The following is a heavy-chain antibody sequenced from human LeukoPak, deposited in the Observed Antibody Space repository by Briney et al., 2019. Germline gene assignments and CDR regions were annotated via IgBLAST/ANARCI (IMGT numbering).Heavy chain of an antibody. J-gene: IGHJ6*03. Sequence: ASVKVSCKASGYSFTGYYMHWVRQAPGQGLEWMGWINPNSGGTNYAQKLQGRVTMTTDTSTSTAYMELRSLRSDDTAVYYCARGLYYYYYMDVWGKGTTVTVSS. CDR1: GYSFTGYY. CDR3: ARGLYYYYYMDV. V-gene: IGHV1-2*02. CDR2: INPNSGGT.